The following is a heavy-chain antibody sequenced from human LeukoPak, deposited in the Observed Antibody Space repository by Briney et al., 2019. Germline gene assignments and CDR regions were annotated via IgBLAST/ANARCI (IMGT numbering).Heavy chain of an antibody. Sequence: SQTLSLTCTVSGGSITNSGHFWTWFRQPAGKSLEWIGRIHAIEGTRYNPSLKSRVTISLDTSKSQISLNLTSMSAADTALYYCAKDIFGFESSGWYGTLDYWGQGTLVTVSS. CDR1: GGSITNSGHF. D-gene: IGHD6-19*01. J-gene: IGHJ4*02. V-gene: IGHV4-61*02. CDR3: AKDIFGFESSGWYGTLDY. CDR2: IHAIEGT.